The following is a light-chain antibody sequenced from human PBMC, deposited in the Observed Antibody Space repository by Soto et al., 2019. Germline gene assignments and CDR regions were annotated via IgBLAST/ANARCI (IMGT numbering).Light chain of an antibody. V-gene: IGLV4-69*01. Sequence: QLVLTQSPSASASLGASVKLTCTLSSGHSNYVIAWHQQQPEKGPRYLMKLNSDGSHSKGDGIPDRFSGASSGAERYLTISSLQSEDLAGYYFQNWDTGIRVFGGGTKITVL. CDR1: SGHSNYV. J-gene: IGLJ2*01. CDR2: LNSDGSH. CDR3: QNWDTGIRV.